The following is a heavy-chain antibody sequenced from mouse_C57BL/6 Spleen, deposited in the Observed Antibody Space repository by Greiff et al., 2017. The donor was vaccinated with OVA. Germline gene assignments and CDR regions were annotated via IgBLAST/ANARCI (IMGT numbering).Heavy chain of an antibody. CDR3: ARPPYYYGSSYDFDV. D-gene: IGHD1-1*01. CDR1: GFTFSDYG. V-gene: IGHV5-17*01. J-gene: IGHJ1*03. Sequence: EVMLVESGGGLVKPGGSLKLSCAASGFTFSDYGMHWVRQAPEKGLEWVAYISSGSSTIYYADTVKGRFTISRDNAKNTLFLQMTSLRSEDTAMYYCARPPYYYGSSYDFDVWGTGTTVTVSS. CDR2: ISSGSSTI.